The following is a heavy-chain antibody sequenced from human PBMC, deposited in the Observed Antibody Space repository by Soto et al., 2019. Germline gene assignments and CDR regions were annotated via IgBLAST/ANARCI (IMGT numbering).Heavy chain of an antibody. CDR2: IIPIFGTA. J-gene: IGHJ5*02. V-gene: IGHV1-69*13. CDR3: ARGRSYYDSSGYPNGWFDP. D-gene: IGHD3-22*01. CDR1: GGTFSSYA. Sequence: GASVKVSCKASGGTFSSYAISWVRRAPGQGLEWMGGIIPIFGTANYAQKFQGRVTITADESTSTAYMELSSLRSEDTAVYYCARGRSYYDSSGYPNGWFDPWGQGTLVTVSS.